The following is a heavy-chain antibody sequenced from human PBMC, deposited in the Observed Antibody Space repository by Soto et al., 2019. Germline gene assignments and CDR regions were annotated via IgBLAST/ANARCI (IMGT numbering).Heavy chain of an antibody. CDR1: GFTFSTYG. Sequence: GGSLRLSCAASGFTFSTYGMNWVRQTPGKGLEWVSSISYSVGTTYYADSVKGRFTISRDNFKNTLYLQMNSLRAEDTALYYCAKDQEELVNFDSWGQGSLVTVSS. V-gene: IGHV3-23*01. CDR2: ISYSVGTT. J-gene: IGHJ4*02. CDR3: AKDQEELVNFDS. D-gene: IGHD6-6*01.